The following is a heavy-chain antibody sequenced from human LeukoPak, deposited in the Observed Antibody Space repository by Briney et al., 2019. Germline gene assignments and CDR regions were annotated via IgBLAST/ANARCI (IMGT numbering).Heavy chain of an antibody. V-gene: IGHV4-39*07. J-gene: IGHJ4*02. Sequence: PSETLSLTCTVSGGSISSSSYYWGWIRQPPGKGLEWIGSIYYSGSTYYNPSLKSRVTISVDTSKNQFSLKLSSVTAADTAVYYCARDGIVGATTYYFDYWGQGTLVTVSS. CDR1: GGSISSSSYY. CDR3: ARDGIVGATTYYFDY. CDR2: IYYSGST. D-gene: IGHD1-26*01.